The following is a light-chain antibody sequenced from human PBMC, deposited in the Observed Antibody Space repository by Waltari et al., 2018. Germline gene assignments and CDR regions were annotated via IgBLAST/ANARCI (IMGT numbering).Light chain of an antibody. V-gene: IGLV2-14*01. CDR1: SSDVGVSNY. J-gene: IGLJ3*02. CDR2: EVS. Sequence: QSALTQPASVSGSPGQSISISCTGTSSDVGVSNYVSCYQQYPGNAPQPMIYEVSNRPSGVSNRFPGSKSDNTASLTISGLQAEDEADYYCSSYTSSSTWVFGGGTKLTVL. CDR3: SSYTSSSTWV.